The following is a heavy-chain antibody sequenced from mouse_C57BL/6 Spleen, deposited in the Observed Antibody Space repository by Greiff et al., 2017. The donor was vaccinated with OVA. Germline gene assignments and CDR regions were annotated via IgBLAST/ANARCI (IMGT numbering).Heavy chain of an antibody. J-gene: IGHJ4*01. CDR3: ARGGGNYAMDY. CDR2: INPSTGGT. D-gene: IGHD1-1*02. CDR1: GYSFTGYY. Sequence: EVQLQQSGPELVKPGASVKISCKASGYSFTGYYMNWVKQSPEKSLEWIGEINPSTGGTTYNQKFKAKATLTVDKSSSTAYMQLKSLTSEDSAVYYCARGGGNYAMDYWGQGTSVTVSS. V-gene: IGHV1-42*01.